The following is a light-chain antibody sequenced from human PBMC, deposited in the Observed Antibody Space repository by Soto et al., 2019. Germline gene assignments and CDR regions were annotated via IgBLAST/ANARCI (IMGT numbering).Light chain of an antibody. J-gene: IGLJ3*02. CDR1: SSDVGGYNY. CDR2: EVT. Sequence: QSALTQPPSASGCLGQSVTISCTGTSSDVGGYNYVSWYQHHPGKAPKLMIYEVTKWPSGVPDRFSGSKSGNTASLTVSGLQAEDEADYYCSSYVGTNNWVFGGGTKLTVL. V-gene: IGLV2-8*01. CDR3: SSYVGTNNWV.